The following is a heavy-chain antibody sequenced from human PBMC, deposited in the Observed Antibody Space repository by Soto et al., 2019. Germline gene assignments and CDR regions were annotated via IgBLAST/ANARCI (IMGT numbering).Heavy chain of an antibody. D-gene: IGHD3-3*01. V-gene: IGHV3-23*01. Sequence: EVQLLESGGTLVQPGGSLRLSCAASGFTFHDYAMTWVRQRPGKGMEWISGISGNGGSTYYADSMKGRFTISRDNSKDTLYLQMSGLRADDTGVYYCTKEEVWTIFVGGPEFWGQGTLVTVSS. CDR2: ISGNGGST. CDR1: GFTFHDYA. J-gene: IGHJ4*02. CDR3: TKEEVWTIFVGGPEF.